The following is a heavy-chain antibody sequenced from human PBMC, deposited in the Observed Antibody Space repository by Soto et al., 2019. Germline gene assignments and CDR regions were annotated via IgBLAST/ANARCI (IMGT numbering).Heavy chain of an antibody. D-gene: IGHD3-3*01. CDR1: GFTFSSYG. V-gene: IGHV3-30*18. J-gene: IGHJ6*02. Sequence: QVQLVESGGGVVQPGRSLRLSCAASGFTFSSYGMHWVRQAPGKGLEWVAVISYDGSNKYYADSVKGRFTISRDNSKNTLYLQMNSLRAEDTAVYYCAKDRGVTIFGVVTHYYYYGMDVWGQGTTVTVSS. CDR2: ISYDGSNK. CDR3: AKDRGVTIFGVVTHYYYYGMDV.